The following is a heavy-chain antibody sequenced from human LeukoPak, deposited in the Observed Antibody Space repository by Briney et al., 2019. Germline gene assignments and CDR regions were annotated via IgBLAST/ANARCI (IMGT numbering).Heavy chain of an antibody. CDR1: GFTFSSYA. CDR3: AKDGYYYDSSGYHDAFDI. Sequence: GGSPRLSCAASGFTFSSYAMSWVRQAPGKGLEWVSAISGSGGSTYYADSVKGRFTISRDNSKNTLYLQMNSLRAEDTAVYYCAKDGYYYDSSGYHDAFDIWGQGTMVTVSS. J-gene: IGHJ3*02. CDR2: ISGSGGST. D-gene: IGHD3-22*01. V-gene: IGHV3-23*01.